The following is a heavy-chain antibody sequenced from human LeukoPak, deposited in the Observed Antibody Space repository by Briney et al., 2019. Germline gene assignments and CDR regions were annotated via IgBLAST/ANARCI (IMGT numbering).Heavy chain of an antibody. CDR2: ISGSGGST. CDR3: AKSDVPSIFGVVMTSSYYFDY. CDR1: GFTFSSYA. D-gene: IGHD3-3*01. V-gene: IGHV3-23*01. J-gene: IGHJ4*02. Sequence: PGGSLRLSCAASGFTFSSYAMSWVRQAPGKGLEWVSAISGSGGSTYYADSVKGRFTISRDNSKNTLYLQMNSLRAEDTAVYYCAKSDVPSIFGVVMTSSYYFDYWGQGTLVTVSS.